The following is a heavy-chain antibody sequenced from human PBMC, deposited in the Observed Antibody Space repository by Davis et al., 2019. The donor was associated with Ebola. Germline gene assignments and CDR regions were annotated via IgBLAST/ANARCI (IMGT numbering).Heavy chain of an antibody. Sequence: GESLKISCAASGFTFCTYWMHWVRQAPGKGLVWVSRINSDGSNLSYADSVKGRFTISRDNAKKTLYLQMNSLSAEDTAVYYCASLRSGDPFDFWGQGTLVTVSS. CDR2: INSDGSNL. V-gene: IGHV3-74*01. CDR3: ASLRSGDPFDF. CDR1: GFTFCTYW. J-gene: IGHJ4*02. D-gene: IGHD6-19*01.